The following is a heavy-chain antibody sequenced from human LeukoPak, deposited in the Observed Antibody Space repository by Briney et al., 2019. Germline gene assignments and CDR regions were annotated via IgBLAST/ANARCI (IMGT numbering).Heavy chain of an antibody. Sequence: GGSLRLSCAASGFTFSRYGMHWVRQAPGKGLEWVAVISYDGSNKYYADSVKGRFTISRDNSKNTLYLQMNSLRAEDTAVYYWENPISIYYDSSVYYNVFNYGGKEPLVTVPS. V-gene: IGHV3-30*03. J-gene: IGHJ4*02. CDR2: ISYDGSNK. CDR3: ENPISIYYDSSVYYNVFNY. D-gene: IGHD3-22*01. CDR1: GFTFSRYG.